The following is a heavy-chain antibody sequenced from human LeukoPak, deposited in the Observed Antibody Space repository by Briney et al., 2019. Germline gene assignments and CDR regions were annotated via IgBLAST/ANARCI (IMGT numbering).Heavy chain of an antibody. CDR2: IYTSGSN. V-gene: IGHV4-4*07. CDR1: GGSISSYY. CDR3: AREYYDFWSGSNPLYYYYYYMDV. D-gene: IGHD3-3*01. Sequence: SETLSLTCTVSGGSISSYYWSWLRQPAGKGLEWLGRIYTSGSNNYNPSLKRRVTMSVDTSKNQFSLKLSSVTAADTAVYYCAREYYDFWSGSNPLYYYYYYMDVWGKGTTVTVSS. J-gene: IGHJ6*03.